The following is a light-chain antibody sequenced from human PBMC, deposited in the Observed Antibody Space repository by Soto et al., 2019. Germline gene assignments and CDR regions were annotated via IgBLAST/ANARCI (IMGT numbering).Light chain of an antibody. CDR2: GAS. V-gene: IGKV3-20*01. CDR3: QLYESSLYT. CDR1: HRISSSY. Sequence: EIVLTQSPGTLSLSPGERATLSCRTSHRISSSYLAWYQKTPGQAPRLLIYGASCRATGITDRFSGSWSGTDFTLTITRLEPEDFAVYYCQLYESSLYTFAQGTKLEIK. J-gene: IGKJ2*01.